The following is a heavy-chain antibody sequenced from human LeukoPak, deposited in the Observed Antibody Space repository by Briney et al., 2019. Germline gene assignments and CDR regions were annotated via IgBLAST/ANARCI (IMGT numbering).Heavy chain of an antibody. Sequence: SETLSLTCTVSGDSISTYYWGWIRQPAGKILEWIGRIYTSGSTNYNPSLESRVTMSVDTSKNQFSLNLSSVTAADTAVYYCARAISSGWFKNAFDIWGQGTMVSVSS. CDR2: IYTSGST. CDR1: GDSISTYY. CDR3: ARAISSGWFKNAFDI. V-gene: IGHV4-4*07. D-gene: IGHD6-19*01. J-gene: IGHJ3*02.